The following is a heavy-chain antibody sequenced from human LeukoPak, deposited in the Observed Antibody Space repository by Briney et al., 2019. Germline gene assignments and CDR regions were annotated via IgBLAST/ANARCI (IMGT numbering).Heavy chain of an antibody. CDR1: GFTFDDYA. Sequence: GGSLRLSCAASGFTFDDYAMHWVRQAPGKGLEWVSGISWNSGSIGYADSVKGRFTISRDNAKNSLYLQMNSLRAEDTALYYCVGYYDSSGYSPPRMDVWGKGTTVTVSS. J-gene: IGHJ6*03. CDR3: VGYYDSSGYSPPRMDV. D-gene: IGHD3-22*01. V-gene: IGHV3-9*01. CDR2: ISWNSGSI.